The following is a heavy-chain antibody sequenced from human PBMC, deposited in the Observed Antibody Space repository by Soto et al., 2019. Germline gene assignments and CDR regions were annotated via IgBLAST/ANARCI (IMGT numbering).Heavy chain of an antibody. CDR3: VRDLNGDFYY. V-gene: IGHV1-18*01. D-gene: IGHD3-10*01. CDR2: INGYGHGA. J-gene: IGHJ4*02. Sequence: QVQLVQSGAEVRQPGASVKVSCKASGYSFTTYGMSWVRQAPGQGLEYMGWINGYGHGAKYVQRFQGRFSMTTDTTTNTVYMDLRSLTSDDTSVYDCVRDLNGDFYYWGQGTVVIVSP. CDR1: GYSFTTYG.